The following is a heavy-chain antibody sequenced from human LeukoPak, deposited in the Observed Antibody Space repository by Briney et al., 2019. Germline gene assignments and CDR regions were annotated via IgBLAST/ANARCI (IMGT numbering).Heavy chain of an antibody. V-gene: IGHV3-66*01. CDR3: ARGAFGVWGSYRPHAFDI. CDR1: GFTVSSNY. D-gene: IGHD3-16*02. CDR2: IYSGGST. Sequence: GGSLRLSCAASGFTVSSNYMSWVRQAPGKGLEWASVIYSGGSTYYADSVKGRFTISRDNSKNTLYLQMNSLRAEDTAVYYCARGAFGVWGSYRPHAFDIWGQGTMVTVSS. J-gene: IGHJ3*02.